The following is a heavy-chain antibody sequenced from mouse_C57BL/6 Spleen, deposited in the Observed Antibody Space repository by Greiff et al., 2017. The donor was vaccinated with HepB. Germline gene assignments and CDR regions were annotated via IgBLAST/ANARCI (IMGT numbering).Heavy chain of an antibody. D-gene: IGHD1-1*01. V-gene: IGHV1-18*01. CDR3: ARRGTTVAYFDY. Sequence: GYTFTDYNMDWVKQSHGKSLEWIGDINPNNGGTIYNQKFKGKATLTVDKSSSTAYMELRSLTSEDTAVYYCARRGTTVAYFDYWGQGTTLTVSS. CDR1: GYTFTDYN. J-gene: IGHJ2*01. CDR2: INPNNGGT.